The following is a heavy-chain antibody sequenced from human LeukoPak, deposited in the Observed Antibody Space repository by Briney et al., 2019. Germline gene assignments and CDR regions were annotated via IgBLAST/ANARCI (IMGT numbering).Heavy chain of an antibody. D-gene: IGHD3-3*01. CDR1: GGTFSSYA. CDR3: ARATYYDFWSGYSNNRYDYYYYMDV. Sequence: SVKVSCKASGGTFSSYAISWVRQAPGQGLEWMGGIIPIFGTANYAQKFQGRVTITTDESTSTAYMELSSLRSEDTAVYYCARATYYDFWSGYSNNRYDYYYYMDVWGKGTTVTVSS. V-gene: IGHV1-69*05. J-gene: IGHJ6*03. CDR2: IIPIFGTA.